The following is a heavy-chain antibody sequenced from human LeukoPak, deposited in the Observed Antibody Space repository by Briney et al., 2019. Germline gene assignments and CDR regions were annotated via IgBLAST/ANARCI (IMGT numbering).Heavy chain of an antibody. V-gene: IGHV4-39*07. CDR1: GGSITSSSYY. J-gene: IGHJ5*02. CDR3: ARGLPYYYGSGGNWFDP. CDR2: IYYSGST. D-gene: IGHD3-10*01. Sequence: PSETLSLTCTVSGGSITSSSYYWGWLRQPPGKGLEWIGSIYYSGSTYYKPSLKSRVTISVDTSKNQFSLKLSSVTAADTAVYYCARGLPYYYGSGGNWFDPWGQGTLVTVSS.